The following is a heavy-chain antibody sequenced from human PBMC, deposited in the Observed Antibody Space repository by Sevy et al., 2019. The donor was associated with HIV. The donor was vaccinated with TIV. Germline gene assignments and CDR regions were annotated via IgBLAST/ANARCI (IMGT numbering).Heavy chain of an antibody. CDR1: GGSISSGGYY. V-gene: IGHV4-31*03. CDR2: IYYSGST. D-gene: IGHD3-10*01. J-gene: IGHJ6*02. Sequence: SETLSLTCTVSGGSISSGGYYWSWIRQHPGKGLEWIGYIYYSGSTYYNPSLKSRVTISVDTSKNQFSLKLSSVTAADTAAYYCASSTPIWFGELLSLNYYYYGMDVWGQGTTVTVSS. CDR3: ASSTPIWFGELLSLNYYYYGMDV.